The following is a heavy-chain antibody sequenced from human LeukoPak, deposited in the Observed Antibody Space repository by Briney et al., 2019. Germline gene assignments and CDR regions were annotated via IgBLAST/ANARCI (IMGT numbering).Heavy chain of an antibody. CDR2: ISSSSSYI. V-gene: IGHV3-21*01. CDR1: GFTFSSYS. D-gene: IGHD4/OR15-4a*01. J-gene: IGHJ4*02. CDR3: ARDDFGSNYDPPQIPFDY. Sequence: PGGSLRLSCAASGFTFSSYSMNWVRQAPGKGLEWVSSISSSSSYIYYADSVKGRFTISRDNAKNSLYLQMNSLRAEDTAVYYCARDDFGSNYDPPQIPFDYWGQGTLVTVSS.